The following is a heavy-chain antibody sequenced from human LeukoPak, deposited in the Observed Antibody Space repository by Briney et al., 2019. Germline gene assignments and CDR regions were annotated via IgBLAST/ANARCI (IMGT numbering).Heavy chain of an antibody. CDR3: ARRPYCSGTVWYHIDY. Sequence: GGSLRLSCAASGFTFSTYAMSSVRQAQGKGMEWVSTISGSGGSAYYADSVKGRFTISRDNSKHTLYLQQSRMRDADRARYFFARRPYCSGTVWYHIDYWGEGTLVTVSS. J-gene: IGHJ4*02. CDR1: GFTFSTYA. CDR2: ISGSGGSA. D-gene: IGHD2-15*01. V-gene: IGHV3-23*01.